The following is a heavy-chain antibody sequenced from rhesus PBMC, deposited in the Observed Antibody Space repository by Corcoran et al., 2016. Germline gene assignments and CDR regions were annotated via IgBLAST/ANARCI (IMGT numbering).Heavy chain of an antibody. V-gene: IGHV4S18*01. CDR2: IYGSSKST. CDR1: GGSISSSNW. CDR3: AREDTAGTGIGY. Sequence: QVQLQESGPGLVKPSETLSLTCAVSGGSISSSNWGSWLRQPPGKGLEWIGYIYGSSKSTNYIPSLKSRVTSSKDTSKNQFAVKLSSVTAADAAGYYCAREDTAGTGIGYWCQGGLVTGSS. J-gene: IGHJ4*01. D-gene: IGHD5-30*01.